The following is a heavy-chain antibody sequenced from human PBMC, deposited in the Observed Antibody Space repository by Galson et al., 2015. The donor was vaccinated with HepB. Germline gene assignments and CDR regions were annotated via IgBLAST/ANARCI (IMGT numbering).Heavy chain of an antibody. CDR2: ISYDGSNK. CDR1: GFTFSSYG. J-gene: IGHJ3*02. V-gene: IGHV3-30*18. D-gene: IGHD5-12*01. Sequence: SLRLSCAASGFTFSSYGMHWVRQAPGKGLEWVAVISYDGSNKYYADSVKGRFTISRDNSKNTLYLQMNSLRAEDTAVYYCAKDSIVATIGRSDAFDIWGQGTMVTVSS. CDR3: AKDSIVATIGRSDAFDI.